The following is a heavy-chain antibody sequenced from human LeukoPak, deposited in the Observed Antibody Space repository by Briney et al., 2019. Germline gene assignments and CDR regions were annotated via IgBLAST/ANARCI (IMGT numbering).Heavy chain of an antibody. CDR2: TYYASKWYQ. D-gene: IGHD6-19*01. CDR1: GDSVSSDSGA. Sequence: SQTLSLTCAISGDSVSSDSGAWNWIRQSPSRGLEWLGRTYYASKWYQDYAVSVKSRITINPDTSKNQFSLQLNSVTPEDTAVYYCARAIAVAASYTYYFDYWGQGTLVTFSS. CDR3: ARAIAVAASYTYYFDY. J-gene: IGHJ4*02. V-gene: IGHV6-1*01.